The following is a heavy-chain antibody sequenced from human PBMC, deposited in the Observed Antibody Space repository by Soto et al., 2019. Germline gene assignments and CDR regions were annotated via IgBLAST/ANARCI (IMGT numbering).Heavy chain of an antibody. V-gene: IGHV3-23*01. D-gene: IGHD3-22*01. CDR1: GFTFSSYA. J-gene: IGHJ4*02. Sequence: AGSLSLSCAASGFTFSSYAMSWVRQPPGKGLEWVSAISGSGGSTYYADSVKGRFTISRDNSKNTLYLQMNSLRAEDTAVYYCAKDLTYYYDSSGYYPPDLDYWGQGTLVTVSS. CDR3: AKDLTYYYDSSGYYPPDLDY. CDR2: ISGSGGST.